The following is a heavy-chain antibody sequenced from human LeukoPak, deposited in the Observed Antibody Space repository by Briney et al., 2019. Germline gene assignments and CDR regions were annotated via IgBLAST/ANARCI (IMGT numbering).Heavy chain of an antibody. CDR1: EFTFSSYS. D-gene: IGHD5-12*01. CDR3: ATWGSSGY. CDR2: ISSGSSTV. J-gene: IGHJ4*02. Sequence: TGGSLRLSCAASEFTFSSYSMNWVRQAPGKGLEWVSYISSGSSTVYYADSVKGRFTISRDNAKNSLFLQMNSLRAGDTAVYYCATWGSSGYWGQGTLVTVSS. V-gene: IGHV3-48*01.